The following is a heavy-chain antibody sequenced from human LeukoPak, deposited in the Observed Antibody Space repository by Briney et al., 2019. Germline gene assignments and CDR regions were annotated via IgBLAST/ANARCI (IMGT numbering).Heavy chain of an antibody. CDR3: ARDGLRGNNWFDP. CDR1: GFTFSSYA. V-gene: IGHV3-30*04. Sequence: GGSLRLSCAASGFTFSSYAMHWVRQAPGKGLEWVAVISYDGSNKYYADSVKGRFTISRDNSKNTLDLQMNSLRAADTAVYYCARDGLRGNNWFDPWGQGTLVTVSS. CDR2: ISYDGSNK. D-gene: IGHD5-24*01. J-gene: IGHJ5*02.